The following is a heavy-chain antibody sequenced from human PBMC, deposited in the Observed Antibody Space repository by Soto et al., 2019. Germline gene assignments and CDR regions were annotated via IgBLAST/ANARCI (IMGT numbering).Heavy chain of an antibody. CDR1: GFTFSSYS. D-gene: IGHD1-26*01. Sequence: GGSLRLSCAASGFTFSSYSMSWVRQAPGKGLEWVSYISSSSSTIYYADSVKGRFTISRDNAKNSLYLQMNSLRAEDTAVYYCARREGYYYYYMDVWGKGTTVTVSS. V-gene: IGHV3-48*01. CDR2: ISSSSSTI. CDR3: ARREGYYYYYMDV. J-gene: IGHJ6*03.